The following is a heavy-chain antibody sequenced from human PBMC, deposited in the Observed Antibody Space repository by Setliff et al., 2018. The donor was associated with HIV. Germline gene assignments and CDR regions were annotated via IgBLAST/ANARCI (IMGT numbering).Heavy chain of an antibody. CDR2: INTNTGNP. Sequence: ASVKVSCKASGYTFTSYDINWVRRATGQGLEWMGWINTNTGNPTYAQGFTGRFVFSLDTSVSTAYLQISSLKAEDTAVYYCARDRYHYGSGSYYQSGSDAFDIWGQGTMVTVSS. CDR3: ARDRYHYGSGSYYQSGSDAFDI. V-gene: IGHV7-4-1*02. J-gene: IGHJ3*02. D-gene: IGHD3-10*01. CDR1: GYTFTSYD.